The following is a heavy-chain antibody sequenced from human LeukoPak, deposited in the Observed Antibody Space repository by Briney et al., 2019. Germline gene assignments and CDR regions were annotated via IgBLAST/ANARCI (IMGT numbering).Heavy chain of an antibody. J-gene: IGHJ4*02. Sequence: SVKVSCKASGGTFSSYAISWVRQAPGQGLEWMGGIIPIFGTANYAQKFQGRVTITADESTSTAYMELSSLRSEDTAVYYCASRRRPLTGDPTGYFDYWGQGTLVTVSS. CDR3: ASRRRPLTGDPTGYFDY. V-gene: IGHV1-69*13. D-gene: IGHD7-27*01. CDR1: GGTFSSYA. CDR2: IIPIFGTA.